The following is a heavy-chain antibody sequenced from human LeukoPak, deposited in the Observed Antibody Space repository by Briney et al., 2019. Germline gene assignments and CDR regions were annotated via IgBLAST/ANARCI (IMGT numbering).Heavy chain of an antibody. Sequence: GGSLRLSCAASGFTFSSYGMHWVRQAPGKGLEWVAVISYDGSNKYYADSVEGRFTISRDNSKNTLCLQMNSLRAEDTAVYYCAKTDKFPSFSGSYYPDYWGQGTLVTVSS. CDR2: ISYDGSNK. D-gene: IGHD1-26*01. CDR1: GFTFSSYG. CDR3: AKTDKFPSFSGSYYPDY. V-gene: IGHV3-30*18. J-gene: IGHJ4*02.